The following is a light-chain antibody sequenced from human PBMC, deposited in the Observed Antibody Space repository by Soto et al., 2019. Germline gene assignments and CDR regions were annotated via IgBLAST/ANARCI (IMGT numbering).Light chain of an antibody. CDR2: DVS. CDR1: QNISSW. V-gene: IGKV1-5*01. CDR3: QQYNTYWT. Sequence: DIQMTQSPSTLSASVGDRVTITCRASQNISSWLAWYQQKPGKAPKVLIYDVSNWETGVPSRFSGSGSGTEFTLPISSLQPDDFATSYCQQYNTYWTFRQGTKVELK. J-gene: IGKJ1*01.